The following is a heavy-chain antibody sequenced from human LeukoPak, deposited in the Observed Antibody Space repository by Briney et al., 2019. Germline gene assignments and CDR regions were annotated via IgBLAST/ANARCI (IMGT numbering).Heavy chain of an antibody. CDR2: INHSGST. J-gene: IGHJ4*02. V-gene: IGHV4-34*01. CDR3: ARNRRDGYIRK. Sequence: SETLSLTYAVYGGSFSGYYWSWIRQPPGKGLEWIGEINHSGSTNYNPSLKSRVTISVDTSKNQFSLKLSSVTAADTAVYYCARNRRDGYIRKWGQGTLVTVSS. D-gene: IGHD5-24*01. CDR1: GGSFSGYY.